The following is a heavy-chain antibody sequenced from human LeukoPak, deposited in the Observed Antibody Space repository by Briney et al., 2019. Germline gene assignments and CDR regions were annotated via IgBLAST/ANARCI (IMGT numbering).Heavy chain of an antibody. V-gene: IGHV3-23*01. Sequence: GGSLRLSCAASGFTLSSYAMSWVRQAPGKGLEWVSAISGSGGSTYYADSVKGRFTISRDNSKNTLYLQMNSLRAEDTAVYYCAKDRNRGYSYGSGAYYYYGMDVWGQGTTVTVSS. CDR2: ISGSGGST. CDR3: AKDRNRGYSYGSGAYYYYGMDV. J-gene: IGHJ6*02. CDR1: GFTLSSYA. D-gene: IGHD5-18*01.